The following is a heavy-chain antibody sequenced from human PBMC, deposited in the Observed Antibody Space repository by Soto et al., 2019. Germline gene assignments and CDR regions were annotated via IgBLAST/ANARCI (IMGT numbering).Heavy chain of an antibody. V-gene: IGHV1-69*04. Sequence: QVQLVQSGAKVRKPGTSVTVSCETSGDTFNNYVINWVRQAPRQGPEWMGRIIPIVGKTIYARRFQGRVTITADKATTTVYMDLSSLRIDDTAVYFCAREGTSTSTGMDYWGQGSLVTVSS. CDR3: AREGTSTSTGMDY. J-gene: IGHJ4*02. D-gene: IGHD2-2*01. CDR1: GDTFNNYV. CDR2: IIPIVGKT.